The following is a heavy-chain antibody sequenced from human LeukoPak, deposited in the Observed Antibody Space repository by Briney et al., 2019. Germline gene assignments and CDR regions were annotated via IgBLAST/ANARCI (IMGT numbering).Heavy chain of an antibody. Sequence: SETLSLTCTVSGGSISSSDYYWGWIRQAPGKGLEWIGTIYYSGNTYHNPSLKSRVTISVDTSKKQFSLKLSSVTAADTAVYYCARHVTGTTFYYGMDVWGQGTTVTVSS. V-gene: IGHV4-39*01. CDR2: IYYSGNT. D-gene: IGHD1-7*01. J-gene: IGHJ6*02. CDR1: GGSISSSDYY. CDR3: ARHVTGTTFYYGMDV.